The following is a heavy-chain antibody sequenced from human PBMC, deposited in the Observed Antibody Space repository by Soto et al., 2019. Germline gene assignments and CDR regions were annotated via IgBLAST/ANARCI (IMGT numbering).Heavy chain of an antibody. D-gene: IGHD4-17*01. Sequence: QVQLVQSGAELKKPGASVKVSCTASGYTFTSYSVHWVRLAPGQGLEWMGWLNAGNGNTYYSQTFQDRVTFTRDTSGSTTYMELSSLRSDDTAVYYCASRNYCDFDDGLDVWVQGTPVTVSS. CDR2: LNAGNGNT. CDR1: GYTFTSYS. J-gene: IGHJ6*02. CDR3: ASRNYCDFDDGLDV. V-gene: IGHV1-3*01.